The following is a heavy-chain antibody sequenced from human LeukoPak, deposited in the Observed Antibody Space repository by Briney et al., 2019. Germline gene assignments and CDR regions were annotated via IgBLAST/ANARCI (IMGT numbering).Heavy chain of an antibody. V-gene: IGHV4-4*09. CDR2: SYTSGST. J-gene: IGHJ3*02. CDR3: ARHDPEVPTDAFDI. D-gene: IGHD1-1*01. CDR1: GGSISSYY. Sequence: SETLSLTCTVSGGSISSYYWSWIRQPPGKGLEWIGYSYTSGSTNYNPSLKSRVTISVDTSKNQFSLKLSSVTAADTAVYYCARHDPEVPTDAFDIWGQGTMVTVSS.